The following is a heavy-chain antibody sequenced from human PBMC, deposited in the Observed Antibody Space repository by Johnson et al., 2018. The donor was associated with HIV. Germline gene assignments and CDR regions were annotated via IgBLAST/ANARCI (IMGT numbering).Heavy chain of an antibody. V-gene: IGHV3-30*18. J-gene: IGHJ3*02. D-gene: IGHD6-6*01. Sequence: QVQLVESGGGVVQPGRSLRLSCAASGFTFSSYAMHWVRQAPGKGLEWVAVISYDGSNKYYADSVKGRFTISRDNSKNTLYLQMNSLRAEDTAVYHCAKPAGGGIAARNAFDIWGQGTMVTVSS. CDR3: AKPAGGGIAARNAFDI. CDR2: ISYDGSNK. CDR1: GFTFSSYA.